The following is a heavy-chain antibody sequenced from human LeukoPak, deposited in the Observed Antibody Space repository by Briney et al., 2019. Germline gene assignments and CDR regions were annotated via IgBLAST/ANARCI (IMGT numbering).Heavy chain of an antibody. CDR3: ARGRDFWSGYEDDY. CDR1: GYTFTSYD. D-gene: IGHD3-3*01. Sequence: ASVKVSCKASGYTFTSYDINWVRQATGQGLEWMGWMNPNSGNTGYAQKFQGRVTMTRNTSISTAYMELSSLRSEDTAVYYCARGRDFWSGYEDDYWGQGTLVTVSS. CDR2: MNPNSGNT. V-gene: IGHV1-8*01. J-gene: IGHJ4*02.